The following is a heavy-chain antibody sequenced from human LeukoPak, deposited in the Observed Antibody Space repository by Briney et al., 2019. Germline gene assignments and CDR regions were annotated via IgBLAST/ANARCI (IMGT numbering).Heavy chain of an antibody. Sequence: GGSLRLSCAASGFTFTTYGMHWVRQAPGKGLEWVAVIWFDGNNKFYADSVKGRFTVSRNNSKNTLYLHMNSLRGEDTAVYYCAKAARLGPSHFDYWGRGTLVTVSS. V-gene: IGHV3-33*06. CDR1: GFTFTTYG. D-gene: IGHD6-25*01. J-gene: IGHJ4*02. CDR2: IWFDGNNK. CDR3: AKAARLGPSHFDY.